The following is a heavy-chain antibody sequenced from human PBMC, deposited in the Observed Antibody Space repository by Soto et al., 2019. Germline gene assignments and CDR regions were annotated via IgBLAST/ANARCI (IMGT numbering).Heavy chain of an antibody. D-gene: IGHD3-16*01. J-gene: IGHJ4*02. Sequence: GVSLRLSCSVSGCNVMSYCSSWVRQAPGKGLEWVASIKEDGSEIYYLHSVRGRFSISRDSAGNALHLTMNYLSAEDTGVYFCARDIGFDYVNWGQGTLVSVSS. CDR2: IKEDGSEI. V-gene: IGHV3-7*01. CDR3: ARDIGFDYVN. CDR1: GCNVMSYC.